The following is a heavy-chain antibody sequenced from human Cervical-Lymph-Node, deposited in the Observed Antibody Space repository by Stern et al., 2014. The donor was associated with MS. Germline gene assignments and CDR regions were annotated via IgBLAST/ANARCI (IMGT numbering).Heavy chain of an antibody. CDR1: GFSFNNYA. CDR2: ISLSDDVT. D-gene: IGHD4-17*01. J-gene: IGHJ5*01. Sequence: VQLVESGGRFVQPGGSLRLSCVASGFSFNNYAMSWVRQAPGKGLEWVSAISLSDDVTYYADSVKGRFTISRDNFKNTFFLQMNRLRADDTAIYYCAKDRNGDYVNWFDSWGQGTLVTVSS. V-gene: IGHV3-23*04. CDR3: AKDRNGDYVNWFDS.